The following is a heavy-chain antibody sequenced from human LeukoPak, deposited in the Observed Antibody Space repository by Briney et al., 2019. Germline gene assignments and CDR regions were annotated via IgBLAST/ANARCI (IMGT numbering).Heavy chain of an antibody. CDR3: ARRELGILYYFDY. CDR1: GYTFSNYW. CDR2: VYPGDSDT. D-gene: IGHD7-27*01. V-gene: IGHV5-51*01. Sequence: GESLKISCEASGYTFSNYWIGWVRQVPGQGLEWVAFVYPGDSDTTYSPSFQGQVTISADKSISTAYLQWSSLKASDTAIYYCARRELGILYYFDYWGQGTLVTVSS. J-gene: IGHJ4*02.